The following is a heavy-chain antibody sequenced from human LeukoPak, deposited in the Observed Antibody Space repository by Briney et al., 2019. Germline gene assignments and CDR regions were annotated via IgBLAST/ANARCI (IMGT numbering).Heavy chain of an antibody. V-gene: IGHV1-2*02. J-gene: IGHJ4*02. CDR1: GYTFTGYY. CDR3: ARDQEVPYYFDY. CDR2: INPSSGGT. Sequence: GASVKVSCNASGYTFTGYYMHWVRQAPGQGREWMGWINPSSGGTNYAQKLQGRVTITRDAYTSPGYMELRRLRSQDTAVYYCARDQEVPYYFDYWGQGTLVTVSS.